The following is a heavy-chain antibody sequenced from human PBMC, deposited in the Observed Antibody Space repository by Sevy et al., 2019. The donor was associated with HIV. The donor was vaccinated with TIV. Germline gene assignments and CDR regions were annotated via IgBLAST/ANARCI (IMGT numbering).Heavy chain of an antibody. D-gene: IGHD3-10*01. J-gene: IGHJ4*02. Sequence: GGSLRLSCVVSGLTFRTYWMHWVRRAPGKGLEWVATINPEGGENYYGASVKGRFTISRDNTKNSLYLQMTSLRAEDTAAYDCAGGTYYYDSGCYYPFDYWGQGTLVTVSS. CDR2: INPEGGEN. CDR3: AGGTYYYDSGCYYPFDY. CDR1: GLTFRTYW. V-gene: IGHV3-7*01.